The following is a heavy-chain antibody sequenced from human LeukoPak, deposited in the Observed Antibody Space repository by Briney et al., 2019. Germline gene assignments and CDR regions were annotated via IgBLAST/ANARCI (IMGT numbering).Heavy chain of an antibody. CDR2: IYTSGST. D-gene: IGHD3-10*01. Sequence: SETLSLTCTVSGGSISSYYWSWVRQPPGKGLEWIGYIYTSGSTNYNPSLKSRVTISVDTSKNQLSLKLSSVTAADTAVYYCARHVFGGLDYWGQGTLVTVSS. CDR1: GGSISSYY. J-gene: IGHJ4*02. V-gene: IGHV4-4*09. CDR3: ARHVFGGLDY.